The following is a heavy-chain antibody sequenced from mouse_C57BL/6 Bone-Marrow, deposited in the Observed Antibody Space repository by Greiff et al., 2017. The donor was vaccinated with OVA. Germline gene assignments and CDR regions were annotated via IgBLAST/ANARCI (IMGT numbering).Heavy chain of an antibody. J-gene: IGHJ1*03. V-gene: IGHV1-80*01. D-gene: IGHD1-1*01. CDR2: IYPGDGDT. CDR3: ARSRNYYGSSYGYWYFDV. CDR1: GYAFSSYW. Sequence: VKLVESGAELVKPGASVKISCKASGYAFSSYWMNWVKQRPGKGLEWIGQIYPGDGDTNYNGKFKGKATLTADKSSSTAYMQLSSLTSEDSAVYFCARSRNYYGSSYGYWYFDVWGTGTTVTVSS.